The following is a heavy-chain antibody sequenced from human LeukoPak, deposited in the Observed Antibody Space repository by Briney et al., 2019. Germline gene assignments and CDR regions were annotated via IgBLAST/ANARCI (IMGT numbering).Heavy chain of an antibody. CDR2: IYYSGST. CDR3: ARVSSSHYFDY. D-gene: IGHD6-13*01. V-gene: IGHV4-59*01. Sequence: SETLSLTCTVSGGSISSYYWSWIRQPPGKGLEGIGYIYYSGSTNYNPSLKSRGTISVDTSKNQFSLKLSSVTAADTAVYYCARVSSSHYFDYWGQGTLVTVSS. CDR1: GGSISSYY. J-gene: IGHJ4*02.